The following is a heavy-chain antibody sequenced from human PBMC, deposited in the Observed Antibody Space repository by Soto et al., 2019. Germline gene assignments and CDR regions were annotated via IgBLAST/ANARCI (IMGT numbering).Heavy chain of an antibody. Sequence: QVQLVESGGGVVQPGRSLRLSCAASGCTFSSYGMHWVRQAPGKGLEWVAVIWSDGSNKFYADSVKGRFTISRDKSKNMVSLQMNSLRDEDSAAYYCATTGPDWGKGTLVTVSS. CDR2: IWSDGSNK. J-gene: IGHJ4*02. CDR1: GCTFSSYG. V-gene: IGHV3-33*01. CDR3: ATTGPD.